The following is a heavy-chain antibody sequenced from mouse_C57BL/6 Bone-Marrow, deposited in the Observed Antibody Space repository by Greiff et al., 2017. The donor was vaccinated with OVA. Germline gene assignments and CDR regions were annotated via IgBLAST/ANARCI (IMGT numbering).Heavy chain of an antibody. Sequence: QVQLQQSGPELVKPGASVKISCKASGYSFTSYYIHWVKQRPGQGLEWIGWIYPGSGNTKYNEKFKGKATLTADTSSSTAYKQLSSLTSEGTAVYYCARWNYYWGQGTTLTVSS. J-gene: IGHJ2*01. CDR3: ARWNYY. V-gene: IGHV1-66*01. CDR1: GYSFTSYY. CDR2: IYPGSGNT.